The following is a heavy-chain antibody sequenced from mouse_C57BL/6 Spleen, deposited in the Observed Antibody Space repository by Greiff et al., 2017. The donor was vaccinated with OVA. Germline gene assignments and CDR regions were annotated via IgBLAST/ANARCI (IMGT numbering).Heavy chain of an antibody. CDR3: ARRGIYDGYPFAY. CDR2: IDPSDSYT. V-gene: IGHV1-50*01. J-gene: IGHJ3*01. CDR1: GYTFTSYW. D-gene: IGHD2-3*01. Sequence: VQLQQSGAELVKPGASVKLSCKASGYTFTSYWMQWVKQRPGQGLEWIGEIDPSDSYTNYNQKFKGKATLTVDTSSSTAYMQLSSLTSEDSAVYYCARRGIYDGYPFAYWGQGTLVTVSA.